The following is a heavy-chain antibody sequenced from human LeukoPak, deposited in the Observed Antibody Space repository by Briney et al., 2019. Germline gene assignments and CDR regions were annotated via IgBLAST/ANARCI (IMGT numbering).Heavy chain of an antibody. D-gene: IGHD6-6*01. V-gene: IGHV3-66*02. CDR2: IYSGGST. Sequence: PGGSLRLSCAASGFTVSSNYMSWVRQAPGKGLEWVSVIYSGGSTYYADSVKGRFTISRDNSKNTLYLQMNSLRAEDTAVYYCARYSSSGAFEIWGQGTMVAVSS. CDR3: ARYSSSGAFEI. CDR1: GFTVSSNY. J-gene: IGHJ3*02.